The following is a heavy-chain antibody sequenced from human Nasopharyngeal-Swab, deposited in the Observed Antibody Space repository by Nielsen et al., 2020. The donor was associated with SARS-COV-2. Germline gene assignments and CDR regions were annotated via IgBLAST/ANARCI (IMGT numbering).Heavy chain of an antibody. D-gene: IGHD6-6*01. CDR3: ARSGYSNSGIDY. Sequence: SVKVSCKASGGTFSSYAISWVRQAPGQGLEWMGGIIPIFGTADYAQKFQDRVTITADESTSTAYMELSSLRSEDTAVYYCARSGYSNSGIDYWGQGTLVTVPS. J-gene: IGHJ4*02. V-gene: IGHV1-69*13. CDR1: GGTFSSYA. CDR2: IIPIFGTA.